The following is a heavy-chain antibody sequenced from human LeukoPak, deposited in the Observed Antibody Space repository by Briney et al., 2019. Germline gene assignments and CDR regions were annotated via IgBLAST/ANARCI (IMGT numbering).Heavy chain of an antibody. CDR3: ARVSGEGGIGYCSRGSCLKSNWFDP. J-gene: IGHJ5*02. CDR1: GYTFTGYY. V-gene: IGHV1-2*02. CDR2: INPNSGGT. Sequence: ASVKVSCKASGYTFTGYYMHWVRQAPGQGLEWMGWINPNSGGTNYAQKFQGRVTMTRDTSISTAYMELSRLRSDDTAVYYCARVSGEGGIGYCSRGSCLKSNWFDPWGQGTLVTVSS. D-gene: IGHD2-15*01.